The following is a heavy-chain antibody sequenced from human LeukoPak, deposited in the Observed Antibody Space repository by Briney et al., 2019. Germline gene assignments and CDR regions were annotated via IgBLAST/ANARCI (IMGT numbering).Heavy chain of an antibody. CDR1: GYTFTSYD. D-gene: IGHD3-3*01. CDR3: ARGLFSRYYDFWSGYYTRAFDI. Sequence: ASVKVSCKASGYTFTSYDINWVRQATGQRLEWMGWMNPNSGNTGYAQKFQGRVTMTRNTSISTAYMELSSLRSEDTAVYYCARGLFSRYYDFWSGYYTRAFDIWGQGTMVTVSS. V-gene: IGHV1-8*01. J-gene: IGHJ3*02. CDR2: MNPNSGNT.